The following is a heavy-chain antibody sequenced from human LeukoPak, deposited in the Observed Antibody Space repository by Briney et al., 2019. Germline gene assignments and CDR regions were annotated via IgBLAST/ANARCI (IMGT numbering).Heavy chain of an antibody. Sequence: GGSLRLSCAASGFTFSDYAMSWVRQAPGGGLEWVSAISGSGDKTFHADSVKGRFATSRDNSKNTLSLQMSSLRVEDSAVYFCAKDTSAWWYHRAYMNVWGTGATVTVSS. CDR3: AKDTSAWWYHRAYMNV. J-gene: IGHJ6*03. CDR2: ISGSGDKT. CDR1: GFTFSDYA. D-gene: IGHD2-15*01. V-gene: IGHV3-23*01.